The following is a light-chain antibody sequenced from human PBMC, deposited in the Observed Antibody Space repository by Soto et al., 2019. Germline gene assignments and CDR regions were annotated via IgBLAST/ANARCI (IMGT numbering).Light chain of an antibody. J-gene: IGKJ4*01. Sequence: RVSNSVVAVSSSTGDRVTITCRASQGISSYLAWYQQKPGKVPKRLIYAASSLQNGVPSRFSGSGSGTEFTLTISRLLPEEFAVHYRPPVCTSPRLTFSGGGKV. V-gene: IGKV1-8*01. CDR3: PPVCTSPRLT. CDR1: QGISSY. CDR2: AAS.